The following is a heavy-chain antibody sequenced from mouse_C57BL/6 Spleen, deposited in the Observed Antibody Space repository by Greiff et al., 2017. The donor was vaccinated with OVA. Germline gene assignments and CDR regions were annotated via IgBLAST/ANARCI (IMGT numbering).Heavy chain of an antibody. CDR3: ARGTAQATSWFAY. D-gene: IGHD3-2*02. J-gene: IGHJ3*01. V-gene: IGHV5-15*01. Sequence: EVKLVESGGGLVQPGGSLKLSCAASGFTFSDYGMAWVRQAPRKGPEWVAFISNLAYSIYYADTVTGRFTISRENAKNTLYLEMNSLRAEDTAMYYCARGTAQATSWFAYWGQGTLVTVSA. CDR1: GFTFSDYG. CDR2: ISNLAYSI.